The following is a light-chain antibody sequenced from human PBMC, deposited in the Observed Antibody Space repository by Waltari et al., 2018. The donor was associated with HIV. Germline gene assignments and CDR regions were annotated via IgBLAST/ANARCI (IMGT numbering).Light chain of an antibody. CDR3: LQDGSFPLT. CDR2: AAS. V-gene: IGKV1-6*01. J-gene: IGKJ3*01. CDR1: QGIGND. Sequence: IQMTQSPSSLSASVGDRVTITCRASQGIGNDLGWYQQKSGRAPKVLIYAASSVQSGVPARFSGSRSGTDFTLTISSLQPEDSATYYCLQDGSFPLTFGPGTKVDV.